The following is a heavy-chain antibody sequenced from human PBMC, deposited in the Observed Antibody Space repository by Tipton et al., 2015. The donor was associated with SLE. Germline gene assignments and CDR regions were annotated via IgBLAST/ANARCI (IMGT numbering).Heavy chain of an antibody. D-gene: IGHD3-10*01. V-gene: IGHV4-61*09. Sequence: TLSLTCTVSGVSISSGSYYWSWIRQPAGKGLEWIGHIYTDGSTNYNPSLKSRVSLSVDTSKNQFSLKLSSVTAADTAVYFCARGRVVLQWFGYYYMDVWGNGTTVTVSS. J-gene: IGHJ6*03. CDR1: GVSISSGSYY. CDR3: ARGRVVLQWFGYYYMDV. CDR2: IYTDGST.